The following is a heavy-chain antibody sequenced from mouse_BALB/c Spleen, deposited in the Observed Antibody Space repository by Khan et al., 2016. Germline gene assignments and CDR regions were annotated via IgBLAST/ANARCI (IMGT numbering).Heavy chain of an antibody. V-gene: IGHV5-6*01. CDR2: ISSGGSYT. CDR3: ARGKVRRYSYFDV. J-gene: IGHJ1*01. D-gene: IGHD2-14*01. Sequence: EVELVEPGGDLVKPGGSLKLSCAASGFTFSSYGMSWVRQTPDKRLEWVATISSGGSYTYYPDSVKGRFTISRDNAKNTLYLQMSSLKSEDTAMYYCARGKVRRYSYFDVWGAGTTVTVSS. CDR1: GFTFSSYG.